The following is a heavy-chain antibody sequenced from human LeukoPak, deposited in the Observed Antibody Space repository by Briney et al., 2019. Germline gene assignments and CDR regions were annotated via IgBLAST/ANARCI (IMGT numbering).Heavy chain of an antibody. CDR2: ISSSSSYI. CDR3: ARDRFGGSYYFDY. Sequence: GGSLRLSCAAPGFTFSSYSMNWVRQAPGKGLEWVSSISSSSSYIYYADSVKGRFTISRDNAKNSLYLQMNSLRAEDTAVYYCARDRFGGSYYFDYWGQGTLVTVSS. J-gene: IGHJ4*02. V-gene: IGHV3-21*01. CDR1: GFTFSSYS. D-gene: IGHD3-10*01.